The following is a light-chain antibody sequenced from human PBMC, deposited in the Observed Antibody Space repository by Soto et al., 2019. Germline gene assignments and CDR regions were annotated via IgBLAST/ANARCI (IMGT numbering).Light chain of an antibody. J-gene: IGLJ2*01. CDR2: EVT. CDR1: SGDIGGYNY. Sequence: QSALTQPASVSGSPGQSITISCTGTSGDIGGYNYVSWYQQHPGKAPKLLISEVTNRPSGVSNRFSGSKSGNTASLTISGLQADEEADYYCSSYTTNITPVVFGGGTKLTVL. CDR3: SSYTTNITPVV. V-gene: IGLV2-14*01.